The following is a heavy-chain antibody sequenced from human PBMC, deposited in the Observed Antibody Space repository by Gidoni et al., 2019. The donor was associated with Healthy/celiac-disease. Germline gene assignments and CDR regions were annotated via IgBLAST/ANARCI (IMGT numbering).Heavy chain of an antibody. V-gene: IGHV3-23*01. D-gene: IGHD3-10*01. J-gene: IGHJ3*02. Sequence: RFTISRDNSKNTLYLQMNSLRAEDTAVYYCAYYYGSGSYYNDAFDIWGQGTMVTVSS. CDR3: AYYYGSGSYYNDAFDI.